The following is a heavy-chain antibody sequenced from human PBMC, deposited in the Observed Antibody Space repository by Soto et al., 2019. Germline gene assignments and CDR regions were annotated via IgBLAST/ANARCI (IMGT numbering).Heavy chain of an antibody. V-gene: IGHV4-59*12. CDR3: ARDVEKYGWLDP. D-gene: IGHD2-2*01. CDR1: GGSISNSY. Sequence: ASETLSPTCNVSGGSISNSYWTWIRQPPGKRLEWIGYIYYSGFTTYNPSLKSRVTMSIDTSKSQFSLKLRSVTSADTAVYYCARDVEKYGWLDPWGQGTLVTVSS. J-gene: IGHJ5*02. CDR2: IYYSGFT.